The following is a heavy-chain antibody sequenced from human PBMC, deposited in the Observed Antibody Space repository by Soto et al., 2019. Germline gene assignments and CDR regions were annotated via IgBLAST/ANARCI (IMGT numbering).Heavy chain of an antibody. Sequence: QVQLVQSGAEVKKPGSSVKVSCKASGGTFSSYAISWVRQAPGQGLEWMGGIIPIFGTANYAQKFQGRVTITADESKSTAYMELSSLRSEDTAVYYCARDLRLGMATNGGFDYWGQGTLVTVSS. CDR3: ARDLRLGMATNGGFDY. V-gene: IGHV1-69*12. J-gene: IGHJ4*02. CDR2: IIPIFGTA. CDR1: GGTFSSYA. D-gene: IGHD5-12*01.